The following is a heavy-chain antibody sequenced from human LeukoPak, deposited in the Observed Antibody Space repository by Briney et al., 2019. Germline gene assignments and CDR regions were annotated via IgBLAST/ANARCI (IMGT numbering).Heavy chain of an antibody. CDR1: GGTFSSYA. V-gene: IGHV1-46*01. J-gene: IGHJ4*02. CDR3: ARATLSDYYFNY. CDR2: INPSGGST. Sequence: GASVKVSCTASGGTFSSYAISWVRQAPGQGLEWMGIINPSGGSTSYAQKFQGRVTMTRDTSTNTVYMELSSLRSEDTAVYFCARATLSDYYFNYWGQGTLVTVSS.